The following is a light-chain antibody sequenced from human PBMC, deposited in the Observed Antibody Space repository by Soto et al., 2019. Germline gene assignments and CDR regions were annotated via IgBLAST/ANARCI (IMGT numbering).Light chain of an antibody. CDR1: QAIRND. V-gene: IGKV1-6*01. Sequence: AIQMTQSPSSLSVSVGDRVTITCRASQAIRNDLGWYQQKPGKAPKLLIYASSSLQSGVPSRFSGSGSGTDFTHTISSLQPEDFATYYCLQDYNYPLTFGGGTKVEIK. CDR2: ASS. CDR3: LQDYNYPLT. J-gene: IGKJ4*01.